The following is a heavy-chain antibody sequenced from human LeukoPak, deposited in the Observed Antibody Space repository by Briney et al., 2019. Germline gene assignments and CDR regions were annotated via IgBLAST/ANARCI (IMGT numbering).Heavy chain of an antibody. J-gene: IGHJ4*02. D-gene: IGHD2-15*01. CDR2: ISWNSGSI. CDR1: GFTFDDYA. Sequence: GGSLRLSCAASGFTFDDYAMHWVRQAPGKGLEWVSGISWNSGSIGYADSVKGRFTISRDNAKNSLYLQMNSLRAEDTAVYYCARVVRCSGGSCYRFDYWGQGTLVTVSS. CDR3: ARVVRCSGGSCYRFDY. V-gene: IGHV3-9*01.